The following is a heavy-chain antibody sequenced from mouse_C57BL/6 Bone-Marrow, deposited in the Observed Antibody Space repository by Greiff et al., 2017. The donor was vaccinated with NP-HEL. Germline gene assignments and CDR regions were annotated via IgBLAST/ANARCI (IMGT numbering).Heavy chain of an antibody. Sequence: EVQLQQSGTVLARPGASVKMSCKTSGYTFTSYWMHWVKQRPGQGLEWIGAIYPGNSDTSYNQKFKGKAKLTAVTSASTAYMELSSLTNEDSAVYYCTRPLYGNFAMYYWGQGTSVTVSS. CDR2: IYPGNSDT. D-gene: IGHD2-1*01. CDR1: GYTFTSYW. J-gene: IGHJ4*01. CDR3: TRPLYGNFAMYY. V-gene: IGHV1-5*01.